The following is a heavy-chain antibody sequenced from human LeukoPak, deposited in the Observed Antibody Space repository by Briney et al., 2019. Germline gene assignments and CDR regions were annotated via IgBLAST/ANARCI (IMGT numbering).Heavy chain of an antibody. CDR2: TSAYNGNT. D-gene: IGHD2-21*02. J-gene: IGHJ3*02. V-gene: IGHV1-18*01. Sequence: ASVKVSCKASGYTFTSYGISWVRQAPGQGLEWMGWTSAYNGNTNYAQKLQGRVTMTTDTSTSTAYMELRSLRSDDTAVYYCARDIISYCGGDCYFSANDAFDIWGQGTMVTVSS. CDR3: ARDIISYCGGDCYFSANDAFDI. CDR1: GYTFTSYG.